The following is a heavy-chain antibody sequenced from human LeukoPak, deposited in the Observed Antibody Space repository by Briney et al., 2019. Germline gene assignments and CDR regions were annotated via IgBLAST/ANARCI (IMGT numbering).Heavy chain of an antibody. Sequence: KSSETLSLTCTVSGGSISSYYWSWIRQPPGKGLEWIGYIYYSGSTNYNPSLKSRVTISVDTSKKQFSLNLSSVTAADTAVYYCARRQLDYYGMDVWGQGTTVTVSS. D-gene: IGHD5-24*01. V-gene: IGHV4-59*08. CDR1: GGSISSYY. CDR2: IYYSGST. J-gene: IGHJ6*02. CDR3: ARRQLDYYGMDV.